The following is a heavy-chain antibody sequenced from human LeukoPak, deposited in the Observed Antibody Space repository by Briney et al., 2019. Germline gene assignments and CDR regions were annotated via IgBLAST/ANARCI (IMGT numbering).Heavy chain of an antibody. D-gene: IGHD3-9*01. CDR3: ASGGDYDILTGYYPTFDY. Sequence: SETLSLTCTVSGGSISSYYWSRIRQPPGKGLEWIGYIYYSGSTNYNPSLKSRVTISVDTSKNQFSLKLSSVTAADTAVYYCASGGDYDILTGYYPTFDYWGQGTLVTVSS. J-gene: IGHJ4*02. CDR2: IYYSGST. CDR1: GGSISSYY. V-gene: IGHV4-59*01.